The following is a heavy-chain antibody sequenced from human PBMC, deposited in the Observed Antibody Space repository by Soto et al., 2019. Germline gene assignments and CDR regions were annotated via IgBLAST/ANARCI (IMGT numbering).Heavy chain of an antibody. V-gene: IGHV3-30*18. CDR2: ISYDGSNK. J-gene: IGHJ4*02. CDR3: ANDRVRVVVVAATDY. CDR1: GFTFSSYG. Sequence: QVQLVESGGGVVQPGRSLRLSCAASGFTFSSYGMHWVRQAPGKGLEWVAVISYDGSNKYYADSVKGRFTISRDNSKNTLYLQMNSLSAEDTAVYYCANDRVRVVVVAATDYWGQGTLVTVSS. D-gene: IGHD2-15*01.